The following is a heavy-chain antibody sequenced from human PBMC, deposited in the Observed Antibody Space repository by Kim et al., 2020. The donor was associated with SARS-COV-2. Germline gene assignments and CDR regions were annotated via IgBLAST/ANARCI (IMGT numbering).Heavy chain of an antibody. CDR1: GFTFSSYG. Sequence: GGSLRLSRAASGFTFSSYGMHWVRQAPGKGLEWVAVIWYDGSNKYYADSVKGRFTISRDNSKNTLYLQMNSLRAEDTAVYYCARDQYYYDSSGYPWYWGQGTLVTVSS. J-gene: IGHJ4*02. V-gene: IGHV3-33*01. D-gene: IGHD3-22*01. CDR3: ARDQYYYDSSGYPWY. CDR2: IWYDGSNK.